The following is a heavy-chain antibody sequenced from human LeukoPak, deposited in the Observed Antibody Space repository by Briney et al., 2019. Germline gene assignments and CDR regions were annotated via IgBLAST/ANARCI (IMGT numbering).Heavy chain of an antibody. CDR1: GGSIRGYY. Sequence: PSETLSLTCTVSGGSIRGYYWGWIRQPPGKGLEWIGSIYYSGSTYYNPSLKSRVTISVDTSKNQFSLKLSSVTATDTAVYYCARRRITMVRGVKHNWFDPWGQGTLVTVSS. J-gene: IGHJ5*02. V-gene: IGHV4-39*01. D-gene: IGHD3-10*01. CDR2: IYYSGST. CDR3: ARRRITMVRGVKHNWFDP.